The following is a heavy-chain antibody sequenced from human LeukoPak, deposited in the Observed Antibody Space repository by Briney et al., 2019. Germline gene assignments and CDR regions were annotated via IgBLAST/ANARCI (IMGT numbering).Heavy chain of an antibody. D-gene: IGHD1-1*01. J-gene: IGHJ4*02. V-gene: IGHV4-61*01. CDR2: IYYSGST. Sequence: SETLSLTCSVSGGSISSSSSYWSWIRQPPGKGLEWIGYIYYSGSTNYNPSLKSRVTISVDTSKNQFSLKLSSVTAADTAVYYCARVEGRYYFDYWGQGTLVTVSS. CDR3: ARVEGRYYFDY. CDR1: GGSISSSSSY.